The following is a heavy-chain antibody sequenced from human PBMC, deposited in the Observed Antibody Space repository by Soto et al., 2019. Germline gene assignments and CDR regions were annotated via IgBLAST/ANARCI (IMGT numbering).Heavy chain of an antibody. CDR3: AKDLSGWFFDY. CDR1: GFTFSTYA. Sequence: EVQLLESGGDLVQPGGSLRLSCAASGFTFSTYAMSWVRQAPGKGLEWVSIISGSGGTTYYADSVKGRFTISRDNSRNTLYLEMNSLRVDDTAVYYCAKDLSGWFFDYWGQGTLVTVSS. D-gene: IGHD6-19*01. J-gene: IGHJ4*02. CDR2: ISGSGGTT. V-gene: IGHV3-23*01.